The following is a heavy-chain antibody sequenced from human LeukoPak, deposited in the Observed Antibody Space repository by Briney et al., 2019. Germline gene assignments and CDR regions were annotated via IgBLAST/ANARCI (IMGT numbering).Heavy chain of an antibody. V-gene: IGHV3-23*01. Sequence: PGGSLRLSCVVSGFTLSSYAMSWVRQAPGKGLEWVAATGSSDSGKYHADSVRGRFTISRDNSKNTVYLQMNSLRAEDAAVYYCARESSGDYYYYMDVWGKGTTVTISS. J-gene: IGHJ6*03. CDR1: GFTLSSYA. D-gene: IGHD1-26*01. CDR3: ARESSGDYYYYMDV. CDR2: TGSSDSGK.